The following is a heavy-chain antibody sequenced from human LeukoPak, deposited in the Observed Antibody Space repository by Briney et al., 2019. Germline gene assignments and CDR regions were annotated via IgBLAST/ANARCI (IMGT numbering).Heavy chain of an antibody. CDR3: ARSHTQKGFCGGGRCYPAVWWFDP. Sequence: GASVKVSRKASGYTFINNDINWVRQAPGQGLEWMAWIDPKNGNRGYAQNFQGRVTMTTDTSISTAYLELSSLRSEDTAVYYCARSHTQKGFCGGGRCYPAVWWFDPWGQGTLVTVSS. CDR2: IDPKNGNR. D-gene: IGHD2-15*01. J-gene: IGHJ5*02. CDR1: GYTFINND. V-gene: IGHV1-8*01.